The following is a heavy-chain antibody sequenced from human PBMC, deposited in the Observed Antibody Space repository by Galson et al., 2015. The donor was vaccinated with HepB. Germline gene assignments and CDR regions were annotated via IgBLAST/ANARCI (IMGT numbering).Heavy chain of an antibody. CDR1: GFSFNDHY. J-gene: IGHJ4*02. D-gene: IGHD4-23*01. CDR2: SRNRARGYST. CDR3: ARSEVTTVVTDFDS. V-gene: IGHV3-72*01. Sequence: SLRLSCAVSGFSFNDHYVDWVRQAPGMGLEWVGRSRNRARGYSTAYAVSVRGRFTVSRDDSKSSVFLQMNRLRSEDTAVYYCARSEVTTVVTDFDSWGQGTLVTVSP.